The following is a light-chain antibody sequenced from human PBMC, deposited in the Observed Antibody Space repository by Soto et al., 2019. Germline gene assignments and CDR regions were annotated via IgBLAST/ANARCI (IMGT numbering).Light chain of an antibody. CDR3: HQYGSSPFP. Sequence: EIVLTQSPGTLSLSPGERASLSCRTSQSVGRSLAWYQQKPGQAPRLLIYGASGRAPGIPDRFSGSGSVTDFPLPISRLEPEDFAVYYCHQYGSSPFPFGPGTKVQIK. V-gene: IGKV3-20*01. CDR2: GAS. CDR1: QSVGRS. J-gene: IGKJ3*01.